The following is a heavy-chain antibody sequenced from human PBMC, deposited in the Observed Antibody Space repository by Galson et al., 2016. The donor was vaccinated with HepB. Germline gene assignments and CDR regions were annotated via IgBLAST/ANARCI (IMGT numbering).Heavy chain of an antibody. J-gene: IGHJ6*02. V-gene: IGHV3-73*01. D-gene: IGHD3-22*01. CDR1: GFTISGSA. CDR2: VRRKVNNYAT. CDR3: TRQRYYDSRGPLDYYFGLDV. Sequence: SLRLSCAASGFTISGSAMHWVRQASGKGLEWIGHVRRKVNNYATAYSTSVRGRFTISRDDSESTAYLEMNSLQIEDTAVYYCTRQRYYDSRGPLDYYFGLDVWGQGTTVTVSS.